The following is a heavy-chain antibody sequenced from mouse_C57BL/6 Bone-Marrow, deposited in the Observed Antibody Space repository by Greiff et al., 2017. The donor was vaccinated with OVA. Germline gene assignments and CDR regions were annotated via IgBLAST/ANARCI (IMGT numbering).Heavy chain of an antibody. D-gene: IGHD1-1*01. J-gene: IGHJ2*01. V-gene: IGHV1-5*01. CDR3: TRGMTTVGATGDFDY. CDR2: IYPGNSDP. Sequence: VQLQQSGTVLARPGASVKMSCKTSGYTFTSYWMHWVKQRPGQGLEWIGAIYPGNSDPSYNQKFKGKAKLTAVTSASTAHMELSSLTNEDSAVYYCTRGMTTVGATGDFDYWGQGTTLTVSS. CDR1: GYTFTSYW.